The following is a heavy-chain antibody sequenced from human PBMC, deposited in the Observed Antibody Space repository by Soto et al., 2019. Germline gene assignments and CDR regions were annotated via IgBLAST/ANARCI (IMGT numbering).Heavy chain of an antibody. J-gene: IGHJ4*02. CDR3: ARATGTLRSRNCDY. V-gene: IGHV4-59*12. CDR1: GGSISSYY. D-gene: IGHD1-1*01. Sequence: SEILSLTCTVSGGSISSYYWSWIRQPPGKGLEWIGSIYHTGSTYYSKSLRSRLTMSVDTSKSQFSLRLSSVTAADTAVYYCARATGTLRSRNCDYWGQGSLVTVSS. CDR2: IYHTGST.